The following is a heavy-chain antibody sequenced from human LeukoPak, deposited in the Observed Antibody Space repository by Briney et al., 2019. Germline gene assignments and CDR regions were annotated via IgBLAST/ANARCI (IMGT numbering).Heavy chain of an antibody. CDR2: IRYDGSDK. Sequence: GGSLRLSCAASGFTFSSYGMHWVRQAPGKGLEWVAFIRYDGSDKYYADSVKGRFTISRDNSKNTLYLQMNSLRAEDTAVYYCAKDLGLGATNYYWGQGTLVTVSS. CDR1: GFTFSSYG. CDR3: AKDLGLGATNYY. V-gene: IGHV3-30*02. J-gene: IGHJ4*02. D-gene: IGHD1-26*01.